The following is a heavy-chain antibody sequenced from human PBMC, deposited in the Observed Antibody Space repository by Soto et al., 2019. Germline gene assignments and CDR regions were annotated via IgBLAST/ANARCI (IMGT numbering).Heavy chain of an antibody. J-gene: IGHJ6*02. CDR2: MNPNSGNT. CDR3: ARVLIWASYNVFWSGYYNYYYYGMDV. V-gene: IGHV1-8*01. CDR1: GYTFTSYD. D-gene: IGHD3-3*01. Sequence: ASVKVSCKASGYTFTSYDINWVRQATGQGLEWMGWMNPNSGNTAYAQKFQGRVTMTRNTSISTAYMELSSLRSEDTAVYYCARVLIWASYNVFWSGYYNYYYYGMDVGGQGPRVTVSS.